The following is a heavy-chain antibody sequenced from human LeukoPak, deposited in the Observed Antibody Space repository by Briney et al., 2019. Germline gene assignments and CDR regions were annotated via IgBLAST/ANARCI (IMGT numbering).Heavy chain of an antibody. V-gene: IGHV3-64D*06. J-gene: IGHJ4*02. CDR3: VKGLQYSSCPH. D-gene: IGHD6-6*01. Sequence: GGSQRLSCSPSGFTFSRYATQWVPQAPGKRLEYVSSIDRYGDDTYNAHSGWARSTISRDNCENTLYLQMTSLRPEDTAVYYCVKGLQYSSCPHWGQGTLVTVSS. CDR2: IDRYGDDT. CDR1: GFTFSRYA.